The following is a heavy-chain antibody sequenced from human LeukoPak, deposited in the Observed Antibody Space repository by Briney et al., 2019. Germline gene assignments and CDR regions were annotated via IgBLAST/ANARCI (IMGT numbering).Heavy chain of an antibody. J-gene: IGHJ4*02. V-gene: IGHV3-13*04. CDR2: IASAGDT. CDR3: AKDFSSSWYDLFGY. CDR1: GFTFSDFD. Sequence: GGSLRLSCAASGFTFSDFDMHWVRQATGRGLEWVSSIASAGDTYYVGSVRGRFTISRENAKNSLYLQMSSLRAEDTAVYYCAKDFSSSWYDLFGYWGQGTLVTVSS. D-gene: IGHD6-13*01.